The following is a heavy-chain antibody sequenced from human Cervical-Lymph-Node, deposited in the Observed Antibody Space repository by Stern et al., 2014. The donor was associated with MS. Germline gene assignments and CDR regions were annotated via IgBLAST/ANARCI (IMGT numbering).Heavy chain of an antibody. V-gene: IGHV1-8*02. J-gene: IGHJ2*01. Sequence: QVQLVQSGAEVKKPGASVKVSCKASGYTFTDYDINWVRQAPGQGLEWMGWMNPDSGHAGSAQKFQGRVTMTRNTSISTAYMELSSLNSEDTAVYYCARGPAIQWFRGFDLWGRGTLVTASS. CDR1: GYTFTDYD. CDR2: MNPDSGHA. CDR3: ARGPAIQWFRGFDL. D-gene: IGHD3-10*01.